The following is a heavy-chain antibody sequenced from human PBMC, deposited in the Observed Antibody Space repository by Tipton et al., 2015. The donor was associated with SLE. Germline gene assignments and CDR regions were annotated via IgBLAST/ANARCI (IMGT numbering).Heavy chain of an antibody. J-gene: IGHJ4*02. D-gene: IGHD6-19*01. CDR2: IYSGGST. Sequence: SLRLSCAASGFTVSSNYMSWVRQAPGKGLEWVSVIYSGGSTYYADSVKGRFTISRDNAKNTLYLQMNSLRAEDTAVYYCAREIAVAGGGYWGQGTLVTVSS. CDR3: AREIAVAGGGY. CDR1: GFTVSSNY. V-gene: IGHV3-53*01.